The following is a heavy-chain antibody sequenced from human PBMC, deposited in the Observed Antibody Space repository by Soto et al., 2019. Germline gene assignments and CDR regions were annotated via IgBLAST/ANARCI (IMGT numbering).Heavy chain of an antibody. CDR1: GGSISSSSYY. CDR3: ATLWIAARFDAFDI. V-gene: IGHV4-39*01. Sequence: SETLSLTCTVSGGSISSSSYYWGWIRQPPGKGLEWIGSIYYSGSTYYNPSLKSRVTISVDTSKNQFSLKLSSVTAADTAVYYCATLWIAARFDAFDIWGQGTMVTVSS. J-gene: IGHJ3*02. D-gene: IGHD6-6*01. CDR2: IYYSGST.